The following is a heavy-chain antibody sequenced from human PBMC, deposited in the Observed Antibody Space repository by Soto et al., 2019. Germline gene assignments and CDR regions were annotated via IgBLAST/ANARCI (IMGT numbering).Heavy chain of an antibody. D-gene: IGHD2-2*01. Sequence: EVQLVESGGGLVKPGGSLRLSCAASGFTFSSYSMNWVRQAPGKGLEWVTSISSSSSYIYYADSVKGRFTIPRDNAKNSLSLQKNSLRAEDTAVYYCARAPGGCSSTSCPYYYYYGMDVWGQGTTVTVSS. CDR2: ISSSSSYI. CDR1: GFTFSSYS. V-gene: IGHV3-21*01. CDR3: ARAPGGCSSTSCPYYYYYGMDV. J-gene: IGHJ6*02.